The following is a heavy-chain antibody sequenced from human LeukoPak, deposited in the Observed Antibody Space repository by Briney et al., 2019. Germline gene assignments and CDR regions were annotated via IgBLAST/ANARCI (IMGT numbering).Heavy chain of an antibody. J-gene: IGHJ4*02. CDR2: IRNKADGGTP. V-gene: IGHV3-49*03. Sequence: PGRSLRLSCTASGFTFGDYTMTWIRQAPGKELEWVGFIRNKADGGTPEYAAPVKGRFTISRDDSKSIAYLQMNSLKTDDTAVYYCTRDPPTRYWGQGTLVSVSS. D-gene: IGHD1-26*01. CDR3: TRDPPTRY. CDR1: GFTFGDYT.